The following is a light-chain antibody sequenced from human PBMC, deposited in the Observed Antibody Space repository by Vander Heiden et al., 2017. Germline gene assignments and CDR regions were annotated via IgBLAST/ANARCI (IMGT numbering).Light chain of an antibody. CDR2: GAS. Sequence: EIVMTQLPATLSVSPGERATLSCRASQSVSSNLAWYQQKPGQAPRLLIYGASTRATGIPARFSGSGYGTEFTLTISSLQSEDFAVYYCQQYNNWPPRTFGEGTKVEIK. V-gene: IGKV3-15*01. J-gene: IGKJ1*01. CDR1: QSVSSN. CDR3: QQYNNWPPRT.